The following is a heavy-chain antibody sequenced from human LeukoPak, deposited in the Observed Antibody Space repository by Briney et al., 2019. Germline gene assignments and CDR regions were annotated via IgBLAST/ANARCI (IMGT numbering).Heavy chain of an antibody. J-gene: IGHJ6*03. Sequence: GGSLRLSCAASGFTFSSYWMSWVRQAPGKGLEWVANIKQDGSEKYYVDSVKGRFTISRDNAKNSLYLQMNSLRAEDTAVYYCARDLYSSGWFHYYYMGVWGKGTTVTISS. CDR2: IKQDGSEK. CDR3: ARDLYSSGWFHYYYMGV. CDR1: GFTFSSYW. D-gene: IGHD6-19*01. V-gene: IGHV3-7*01.